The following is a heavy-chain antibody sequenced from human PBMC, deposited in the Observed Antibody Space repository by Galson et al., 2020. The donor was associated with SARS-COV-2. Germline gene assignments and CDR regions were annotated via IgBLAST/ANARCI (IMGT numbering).Heavy chain of an antibody. D-gene: IGHD3-3*01. CDR1: GFTFSSYA. CDR2: ISYDGSNK. J-gene: IGHJ6*03. Sequence: GESLKISCAASGFTFSSYAMHWVRQAPGKGLEWVAVISYDGSNKYYADSVKGRFTISRDNSKNTLYLQMNSLRAEDTAVYYCARDGAHYDFWRDVNRENHYYYYMDVWGKGTTVTVSS. CDR3: ARDGAHYDFWRDVNRENHYYYYMDV. V-gene: IGHV3-30-3*01.